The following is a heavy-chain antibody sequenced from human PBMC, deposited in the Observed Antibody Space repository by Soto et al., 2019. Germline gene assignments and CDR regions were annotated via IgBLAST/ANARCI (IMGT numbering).Heavy chain of an antibody. D-gene: IGHD5-18*01. Sequence: GASVKVSCKASGYTFTSYYMHWVRQAPGQGLEWMGIINPSGGSTSYAQKFQGRVTMTRDTSTSTVYMELSSLRSEDTAVYYCARPNTARFQNGYYYYGMDFWGQGTTVTVSS. CDR2: INPSGGST. V-gene: IGHV1-46*03. J-gene: IGHJ6*02. CDR1: GYTFTSYY. CDR3: ARPNTARFQNGYYYYGMDF.